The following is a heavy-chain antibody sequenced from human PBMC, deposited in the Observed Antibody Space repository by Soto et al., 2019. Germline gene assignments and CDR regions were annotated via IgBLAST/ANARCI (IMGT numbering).Heavy chain of an antibody. D-gene: IGHD3-22*01. CDR2: ISAYNGNT. CDR3: ARDSSYHDSSGPMEYYFDY. Sequence: ASVKVSCKASGYTFTSYGISWVRQAPGQGLEWMGWISAYNGNTNYAQKLQGRVTMTTDTSTSTAYMELRSLRSDDTAVYYCARDSSYHDSSGPMEYYFDYWGQGTLVTVSS. CDR1: GYTFTSYG. V-gene: IGHV1-18*04. J-gene: IGHJ4*02.